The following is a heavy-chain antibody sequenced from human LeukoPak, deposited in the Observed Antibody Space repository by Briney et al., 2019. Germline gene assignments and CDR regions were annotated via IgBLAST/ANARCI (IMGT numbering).Heavy chain of an antibody. D-gene: IGHD3-10*01. CDR3: ASALPGSGRLYYYGFDV. J-gene: IGHJ6*02. CDR2: INEDGRTT. V-gene: IGHV3-74*01. CDR1: GFTFSSNW. Sequence: GGSLRLSCAASGFTFSSNWMHWVRQAPGKGLEWVSRINEDGRTTNYADSVKGRSTIFRDNAKNTLYLQMNSLRAEDTAVYYCASALPGSGRLYYYGFDVWGQGTTVTVSS.